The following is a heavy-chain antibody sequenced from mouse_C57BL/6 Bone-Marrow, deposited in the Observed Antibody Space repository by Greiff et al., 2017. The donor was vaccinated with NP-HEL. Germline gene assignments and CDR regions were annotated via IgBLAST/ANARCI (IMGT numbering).Heavy chain of an antibody. CDR1: GFTFSDYY. Sequence: EVQVVESGGGLVQPGGSLKLSCAASGFTFSDYYMYWVRQTPEKRLEWVAYISNGGGSTYYPDTVKGRFTISRDNAKNTLYLQMSRLKSEDTAMYYCASFYYDYGTYYAMDYWGQGTSVTVSS. D-gene: IGHD2-4*01. V-gene: IGHV5-12*01. J-gene: IGHJ4*01. CDR3: ASFYYDYGTYYAMDY. CDR2: ISNGGGST.